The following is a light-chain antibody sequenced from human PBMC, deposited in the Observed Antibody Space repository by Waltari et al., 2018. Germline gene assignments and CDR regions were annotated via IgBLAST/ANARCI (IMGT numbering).Light chain of an antibody. CDR3: QAWDSSTGTGV. Sequence: YLQKPDLSPVLVVYQVDKRPSGIPELFSGSISSNTATLTISGTHAVDEADYFCQAWDSSTGTGVFGTGTQVTVL. V-gene: IGLV3-1*01. CDR2: QVD. J-gene: IGLJ1*01.